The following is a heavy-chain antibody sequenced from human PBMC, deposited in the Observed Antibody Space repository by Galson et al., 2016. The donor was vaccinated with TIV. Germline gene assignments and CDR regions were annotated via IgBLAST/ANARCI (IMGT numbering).Heavy chain of an antibody. CDR1: GFSLSTYGMS. Sequence: PALVKPTQTLTLTCTFSGFSLSTYGMSVGWIRQPPGKALEWLARIDWDDDKFYNSSLKTRLTISKDISRNQVVLTMTNMDPVDTATYYCARAPISIFGLATSYYCDYWGQGTLVTVSS. CDR2: IDWDDDK. J-gene: IGHJ4*02. CDR3: ARAPISIFGLATSYYCDY. D-gene: IGHD3-3*01. V-gene: IGHV2-70*17.